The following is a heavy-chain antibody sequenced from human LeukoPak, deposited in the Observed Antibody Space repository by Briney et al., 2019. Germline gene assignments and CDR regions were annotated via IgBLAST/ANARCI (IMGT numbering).Heavy chain of an antibody. CDR2: IYYSGST. J-gene: IGHJ5*02. CDR1: GGSVSSTSYS. Sequence: SETLSFTCTVSGGSVSSTSYSWSWIRQPPGKGLEWIGYIYYSGSTNYNPSLKSRVTTSIGTSKNQFSLRLNSVSAADTAVYYCARVDSFKWFDPWGQGTLVTVSS. V-gene: IGHV4-61*01. CDR3: ARVDSFKWFDP. D-gene: IGHD2-2*03.